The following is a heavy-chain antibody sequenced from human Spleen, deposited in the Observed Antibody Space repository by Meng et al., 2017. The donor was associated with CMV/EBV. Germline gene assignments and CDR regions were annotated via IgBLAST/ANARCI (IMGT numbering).Heavy chain of an antibody. CDR2: TYYRSKWYT. CDR1: DSVARNSAA. V-gene: IGHV6-1*01. D-gene: IGHD6-13*01. Sequence: DSVARNSAAWNWIRQSPSRGIEWLGRTYYRSKWYTDYAVSVKSRITINPDTSKNQFSLRLNSVTPEDTAVFYCARERAPIAATGYDYWGQGTLVTVSS. CDR3: ARERAPIAATGYDY. J-gene: IGHJ4*02.